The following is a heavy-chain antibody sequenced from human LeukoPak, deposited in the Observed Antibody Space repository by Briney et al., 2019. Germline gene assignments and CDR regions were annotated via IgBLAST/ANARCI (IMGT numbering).Heavy chain of an antibody. Sequence: SETLSLTCTVSGGSISSYYWSWIRQPPGKGLEWIGYIYYSGSTNYNPSLKSRVTISVDTSKNQFSLKLSSVTAADTAVYYCARGLESDFDYWGQGTLVTVSS. V-gene: IGHV4-59*01. CDR3: ARGLESDFDY. CDR1: GGSISSYY. J-gene: IGHJ4*02. CDR2: IYYSGST. D-gene: IGHD3-16*01.